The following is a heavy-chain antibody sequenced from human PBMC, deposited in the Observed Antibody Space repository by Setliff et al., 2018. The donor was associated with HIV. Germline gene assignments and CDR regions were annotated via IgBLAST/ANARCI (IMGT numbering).Heavy chain of an antibody. D-gene: IGHD3-3*01. V-gene: IGHV4-39*07. CDR3: ARSKTFYDFWGGYYTHGAFKI. CDR2: MYYSGST. CDR1: GGSISSSSNY. Sequence: PSETLSLTCTVSGGSISSSSNYWGWIRQPPGKGLEWIGSMYYSGSTYYNLSLKSRVTISLDTSKNQFSLRLSSVTAADTAVYYCARSKTFYDFWGGYYTHGAFKIWGLGTMVTVSS. J-gene: IGHJ3*02.